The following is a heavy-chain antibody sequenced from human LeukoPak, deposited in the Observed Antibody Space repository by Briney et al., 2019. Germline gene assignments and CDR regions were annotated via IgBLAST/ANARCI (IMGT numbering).Heavy chain of an antibody. J-gene: IGHJ4*02. CDR1: GGSISSYY. Sequence: SETLSLTCTVSGGSISSYYWSWIRQPPGKGLEWIGYIYYSGSTNYNPSLKSRVTISVDTSKNQFSLKLSSVTAADTAVYYCATIMGPRTTVVMGGPLGYWGQGTLVTVSS. D-gene: IGHD4-23*01. CDR3: ATIMGPRTTVVMGGPLGY. V-gene: IGHV4-59*12. CDR2: IYYSGST.